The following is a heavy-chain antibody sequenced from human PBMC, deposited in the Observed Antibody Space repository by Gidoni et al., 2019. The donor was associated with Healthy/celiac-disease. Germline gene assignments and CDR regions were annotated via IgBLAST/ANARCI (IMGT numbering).Heavy chain of an antibody. CDR1: GFPFSRYW. J-gene: IGHJ3*02. V-gene: IGHV3-7*03. CDR3: ASYGSYCSSTSCSYKTMILHAFDI. Sequence: EVQRVVSGGGLGEPGGSLRLFCAASGFPFSRYWMIVVRQAPGKGLEWVANIKQDGSAKYYVASVKGRFTISRDNAKNSLYLQMNSLRAEDTAVYYCASYGSYCSSTSCSYKTMILHAFDIWGQGTMVTVSS. D-gene: IGHD2-2*01. CDR2: IKQDGSAK.